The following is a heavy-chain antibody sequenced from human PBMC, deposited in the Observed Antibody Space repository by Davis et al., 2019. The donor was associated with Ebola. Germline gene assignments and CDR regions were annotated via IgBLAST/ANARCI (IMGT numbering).Heavy chain of an antibody. CDR1: GGSISSYY. Sequence: SETLSLTCSVSGGSISSYYWSWIRQPPGQGLDWIGDVYDSETTNYNPSLNSRVTMSVDTTNNQFFLKLSSVTAADTAVYYCARGIRDGAGDWFDPWGQGTLVTVSS. CDR2: VYDSETT. J-gene: IGHJ5*02. CDR3: ARGIRDGAGDWFDP. D-gene: IGHD2/OR15-2a*01. V-gene: IGHV4-59*01.